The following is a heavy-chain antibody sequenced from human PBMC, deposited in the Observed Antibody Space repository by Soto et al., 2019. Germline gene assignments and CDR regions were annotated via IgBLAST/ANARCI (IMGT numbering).Heavy chain of an antibody. D-gene: IGHD6-13*01. J-gene: IGHJ4*02. CDR1: GDSISSGDYY. CDR3: ARDFKRYSSPPCPLEY. V-gene: IGHV4-30-4*02. CDR2: IYYSGNT. Sequence: SDTLSLTCTVSGDSISSGDYYCSSIRQPPGKGLEWIGCIYYSGNTYYNPSLKRRFSISVDTSKNQFSLQLSSVTVADTAVYYCARDFKRYSSPPCPLEYWGLGTLVT.